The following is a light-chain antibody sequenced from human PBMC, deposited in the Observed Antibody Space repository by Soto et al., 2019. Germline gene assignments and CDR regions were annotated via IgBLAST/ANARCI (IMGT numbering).Light chain of an antibody. V-gene: IGKV3-20*01. CDR1: QSVSSTF. Sequence: EIVLTQSPGSLSLSPGERATLSCRASQSVSSTFFAWYQQKPGQAPRLLMSGVSSRATGVPDRFIGSGSGTDFTLTISRLEPEEFAVYYCQQYASSVTFGQGTKVEIK. CDR2: GVS. J-gene: IGKJ1*01. CDR3: QQYASSVT.